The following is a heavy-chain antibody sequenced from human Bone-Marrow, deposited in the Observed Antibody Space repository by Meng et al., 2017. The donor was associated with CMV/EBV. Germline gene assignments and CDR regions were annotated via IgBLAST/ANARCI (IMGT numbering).Heavy chain of an antibody. J-gene: IGHJ6*02. D-gene: IGHD3-16*01. CDR2: IIPIFGTA. CDR1: GGTFSSYA. V-gene: IGHV1-69*05. Sequence: SVKVSCKASGGTFSSYAISWVRQAPGQGLEWMGGIIPIFGTANYAQKFQGRVTISTDESTSTAYMELSSLRSEDTAVYYCARGGGAYYYYYGMDVWGQGTTVTVSS. CDR3: ARGGGAYYYYYGMDV.